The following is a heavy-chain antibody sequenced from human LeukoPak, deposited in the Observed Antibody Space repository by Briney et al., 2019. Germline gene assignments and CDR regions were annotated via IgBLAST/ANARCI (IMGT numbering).Heavy chain of an antibody. D-gene: IGHD5-24*01. CDR1: GGSINSYY. Sequence: PSETLSLTCTVSGGSINSYYWNWIRQPPGKGLEWIGYIYHTGPTNYNSSLKSRVTISLDRSKNQFSLKLTSVTAADTATYYCARVGGMTTINNAAFDIWGQGTMVTVSS. CDR3: ARVGGMTTINNAAFDI. V-gene: IGHV4-59*01. J-gene: IGHJ3*02. CDR2: IYHTGPT.